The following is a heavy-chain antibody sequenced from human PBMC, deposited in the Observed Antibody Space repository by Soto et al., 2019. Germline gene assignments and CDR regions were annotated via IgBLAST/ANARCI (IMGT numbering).Heavy chain of an antibody. CDR2: IIPIFGTA. V-gene: IGHV1-69*13. D-gene: IGHD3-9*01. CDR3: ARAPRKIFFRTPVPPGCFVL. CDR1: GGTFSSYA. J-gene: IGHJ5*02. Sequence: GASVKVSCKASGGTFSSYAISWVRQAPGQGLEWMGGIIPIFGTANYAQKFQGRVTITADESTSTAYMELSSLRSEDTAVYYCARAPRKIFFRTPVPPGCFVLWDQRPLLTLSS.